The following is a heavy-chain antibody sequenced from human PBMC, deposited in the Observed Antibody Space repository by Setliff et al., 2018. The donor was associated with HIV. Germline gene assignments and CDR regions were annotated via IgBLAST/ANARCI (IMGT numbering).Heavy chain of an antibody. CDR1: GGSISSGSNY. CDR2: IYTSGST. Sequence: SETLSLTCTVSGGSISSGSNYWSWIRQPAGKGLEWIGRIYTSGSTNYNPSLKSRVTISVDTSKNQFSLRLSSVTAADTAVYYCARGRSCSSSSCYLVYYYYYGMDVWGHGSTVTVSS. D-gene: IGHD2-2*01. V-gene: IGHV4-61*02. J-gene: IGHJ6*02. CDR3: ARGRSCSSSSCYLVYYYYYGMDV.